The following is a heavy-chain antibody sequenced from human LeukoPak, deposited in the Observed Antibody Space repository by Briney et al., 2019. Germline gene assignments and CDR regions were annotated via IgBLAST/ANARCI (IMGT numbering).Heavy chain of an antibody. D-gene: IGHD6-19*01. CDR3: AREATWGQWYFDL. V-gene: IGHV3-30*03. J-gene: IGHJ4*02. CDR2: IAADGGVK. CDR1: GFTFHDHG. Sequence: PGGSLRLSCAASGFTFHDHGMDWVRQAPGKGLGWVAVIAADGGVKQYADFVKGRFSLSRDNSKNTLFLQMNGLTVEDTAVYYCAREATWGQWYFDLWGQGAPVTVSS.